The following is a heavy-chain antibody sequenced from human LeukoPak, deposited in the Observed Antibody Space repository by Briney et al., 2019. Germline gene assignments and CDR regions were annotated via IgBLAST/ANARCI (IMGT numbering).Heavy chain of an antibody. CDR3: AREGSGDTATHF. Sequence: ASVKVSCKASGGTFISYAISWVRQAPGQGLEWMGGIIPIFGTANYAQKFQGRVTITADESTSTAYMELSSLRSEDTAVYYCAREGSGDTATHFWGQGTLVTVSS. J-gene: IGHJ4*02. D-gene: IGHD5-18*01. V-gene: IGHV1-69*13. CDR1: GGTFISYA. CDR2: IIPIFGTA.